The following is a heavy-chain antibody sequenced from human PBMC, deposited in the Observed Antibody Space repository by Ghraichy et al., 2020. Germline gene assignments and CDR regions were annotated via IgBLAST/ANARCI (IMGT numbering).Heavy chain of an antibody. CDR3: VSGINYCGGDCNDY. J-gene: IGHJ4*02. CDR2: ISSSSNSI. D-gene: IGHD2-21*02. V-gene: IGHV3-48*02. CDR1: GLSFSRYS. Sequence: GGSLRLSCAASGLSFSRYSMNWVRQAPGKGLEWISYISSSSNSIYYADSVKGRFTTSRDNAKNSLFLQMNSLRDEDTAVYYCVSGINYCGGDCNDYWGQGTLVTVSS.